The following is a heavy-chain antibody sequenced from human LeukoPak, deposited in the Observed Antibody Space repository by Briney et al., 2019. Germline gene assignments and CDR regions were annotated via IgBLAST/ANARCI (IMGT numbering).Heavy chain of an antibody. J-gene: IGHJ4*02. D-gene: IGHD1-7*01. CDR3: ARDLGVTDTTSYFDY. V-gene: IGHV3-11*04. Sequence: GRSLRLSCTASGFTFSDYSMSWIRQAPGKGLGWVSYISSSSTNIKYADSVKGRFTISRDNGKNSLYLQMNSLRAEDTAVYYCARDLGVTDTTSYFDYWGQGTLVTVSS. CDR1: GFTFSDYS. CDR2: ISSSSTNI.